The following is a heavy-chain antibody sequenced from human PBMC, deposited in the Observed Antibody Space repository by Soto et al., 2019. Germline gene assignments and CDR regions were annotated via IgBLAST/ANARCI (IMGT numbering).Heavy chain of an antibody. V-gene: IGHV3-21*01. CDR1: GFTFSSYS. CDR3: ARDRAGNTAHYGMDV. J-gene: IGHJ6*02. D-gene: IGHD5-18*01. CDR2: ISSSSSYI. Sequence: GGSLRLSCAASGFTFSSYSMNWVRQAPGKGLEWVSSISSSSSYIYYADSVKGRFTISRDNAKNSLYLQMNSLRAEDTAVYYCARDRAGNTAHYGMDVWGQGTTVTVSS.